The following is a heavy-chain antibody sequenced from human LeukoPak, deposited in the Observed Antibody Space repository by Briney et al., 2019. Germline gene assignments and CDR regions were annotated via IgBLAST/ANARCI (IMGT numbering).Heavy chain of an antibody. J-gene: IGHJ4*02. V-gene: IGHV3-30*18. Sequence: GGSLRLSCAASGFTFSRYGMQWVGQNPREGLEGVAVISYDASNKYYADSVKGRFTISRDNSKNTLYLQMNSLRAEDTAVYYCAKTHGYSYGFDYWGRGTLVTVSS. CDR3: AKTHGYSYGFDY. D-gene: IGHD5-18*01. CDR1: GFTFSRYG. CDR2: ISYDASNK.